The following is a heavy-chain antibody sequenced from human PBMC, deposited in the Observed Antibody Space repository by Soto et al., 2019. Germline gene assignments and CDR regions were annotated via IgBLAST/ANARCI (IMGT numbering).Heavy chain of an antibody. CDR3: ARVALMYCSGGSCSLPYFDY. V-gene: IGHV4-59*01. J-gene: IGHJ4*02. CDR2: IYYSGST. Sequence: SETLSLTCTVSGGSISSYYWSWIRQPPGKGLEWIGYIYYSGSTNYNPSLKSRVTISVDTSKNQFSLKLSSVTAADTAVYYCARVALMYCSGGSCSLPYFDYWGQGTLVTVSS. CDR1: GGSISSYY. D-gene: IGHD2-15*01.